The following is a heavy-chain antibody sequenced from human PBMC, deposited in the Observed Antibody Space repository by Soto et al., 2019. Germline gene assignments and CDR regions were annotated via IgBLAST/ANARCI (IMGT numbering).Heavy chain of an antibody. Sequence: GGSLRLSCAASGFTFSSYEMNWVRQAPGKGLEWVSYISSSGSTIYYADSVKGRFTISRDNAKNSLYLQMNSLRAEDTAVYYCARVRADFCSSTSCPHFDYWGQGTLGTVSS. J-gene: IGHJ4*02. CDR2: ISSSGSTI. CDR1: GFTFSSYE. V-gene: IGHV3-48*03. D-gene: IGHD2-2*01. CDR3: ARVRADFCSSTSCPHFDY.